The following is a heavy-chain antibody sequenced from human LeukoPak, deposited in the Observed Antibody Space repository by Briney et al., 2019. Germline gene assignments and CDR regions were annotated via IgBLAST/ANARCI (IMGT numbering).Heavy chain of an antibody. V-gene: IGHV4-59*01. CDR2: IYYSGST. Sequence: SETLSFTCTVSGGSISSYYWSWIRQPPGKGLEWIGYIYYSGSTNYNPSLRSRVTISVDTAKNQFSLKLSSVTAADTAVYYCARGSVAGTRGLSEFDYWGQGTLVTVSS. CDR1: GGSISSYY. J-gene: IGHJ4*02. D-gene: IGHD6-19*01. CDR3: ARGSVAGTRGLSEFDY.